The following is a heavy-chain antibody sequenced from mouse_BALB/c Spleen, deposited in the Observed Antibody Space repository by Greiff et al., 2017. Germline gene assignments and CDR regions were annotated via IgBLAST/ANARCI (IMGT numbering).Heavy chain of an antibody. D-gene: IGHD2-4*01. J-gene: IGHJ3*01. CDR1: GYTFTNYW. V-gene: IGHV1-63*02. CDR2: IYPGGGYT. Sequence: QVQLQQSGAELVRPGTSVKISCKASGYTFTNYWLGWVKQRPGHGLEWIGDIYPGGGYTNYNEKFKGKATLTADTSSSTAYMQLSSLTSEDSAVYFCARSDYDGAGFAYWGQGTLVTVSA. CDR3: ARSDYDGAGFAY.